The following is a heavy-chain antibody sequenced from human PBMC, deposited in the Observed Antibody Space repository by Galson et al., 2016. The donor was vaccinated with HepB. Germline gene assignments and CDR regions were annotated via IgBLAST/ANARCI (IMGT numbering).Heavy chain of an antibody. D-gene: IGHD6-13*01. CDR3: ARGPSRVEASGAFEY. J-gene: IGHJ4*02. V-gene: IGHV4-4*02. CDR2: IYHSGST. CDR1: GGSISSSNW. Sequence: SETLSLTCAVSGGSISSSNWWNWVRQPPGKGLEWIGDIYHSGSTNYNPSLKSRVTISVDKSNNHVSLILSSVTAADTAGYYCARGPSRVEASGAFEYWGQGTPVTVSS.